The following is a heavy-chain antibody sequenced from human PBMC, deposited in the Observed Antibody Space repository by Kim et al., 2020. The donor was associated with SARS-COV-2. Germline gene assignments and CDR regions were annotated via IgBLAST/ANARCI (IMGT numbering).Heavy chain of an antibody. CDR3: ASRIAAALFTQNDY. J-gene: IGHJ4*02. Sequence: SETLSLTCAVYGGSFSGYYWSWIRQPPGKGLEWIGEINHSGSTNYNPSLKSRVTISVDTSKNQFSLKLSSVTAADTAVYYCASRIAAALFTQNDYWGQGTLVTVSS. V-gene: IGHV4-34*01. CDR1: GGSFSGYY. D-gene: IGHD6-13*01. CDR2: INHSGST.